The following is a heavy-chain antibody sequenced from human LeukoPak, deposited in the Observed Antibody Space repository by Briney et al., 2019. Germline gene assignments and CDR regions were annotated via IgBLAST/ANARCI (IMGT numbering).Heavy chain of an antibody. V-gene: IGHV4-34*01. J-gene: IGHJ4*02. D-gene: IGHD2-2*01. CDR2: INHSGST. CDR1: GGSFSGYY. CDR3: ARGPLTSSTSLYYFDY. Sequence: SETLSLTCAVYGGSFSGYYWSWIRQPPGKGLEWIGEINHSGSTNYSPSLKSRVTISVDTSKNQFSLKLSSVTAADTAVYYCARGPLTSSTSLYYFDYWGQGTLVTVSS.